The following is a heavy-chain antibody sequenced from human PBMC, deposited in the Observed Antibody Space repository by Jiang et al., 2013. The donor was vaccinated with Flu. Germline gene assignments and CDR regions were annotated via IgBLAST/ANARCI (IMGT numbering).Heavy chain of an antibody. CDR1: GFSLNTSGMC. J-gene: IGHJ4*02. V-gene: IGHV2-70*11. D-gene: IGHD5-12*01. CDR2: IDWDDDK. CDR3: ARTTLTSGYEHHFDY. Sequence: KPTQTLTLTCTFSGFSLNTSGMCVSWIRQPPGKALEWLARIDWDDDKYYNTPLKTRLTISRDTSKNQVVLTMTNMDPVDTATYYCARTTLTSGYEHHFDYWGQGTLVTVSS.